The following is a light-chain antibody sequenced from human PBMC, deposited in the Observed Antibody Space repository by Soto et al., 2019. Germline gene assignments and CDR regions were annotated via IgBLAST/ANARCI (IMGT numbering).Light chain of an antibody. Sequence: AIQMTHSPSSLSASVGYIVTITCRSSQGIRNDLDWFQQKPGKAPKLLIYAASNLQSGVPARFSGSGSGTDFTLTISSLQPEDFATYYCLQNYFYPFTFGPGTKVYIK. V-gene: IGKV1-6*01. CDR2: AAS. CDR1: QGIRND. CDR3: LQNYFYPFT. J-gene: IGKJ3*01.